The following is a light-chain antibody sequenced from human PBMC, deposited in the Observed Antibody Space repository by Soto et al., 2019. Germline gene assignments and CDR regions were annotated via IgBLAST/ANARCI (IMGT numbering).Light chain of an antibody. CDR2: EVF. CDR3: SSYTSTSTLL. J-gene: IGLJ2*01. Sequence: QSALTQPASVSGSPGQSITISCLGTSSDVGGSNSVSWFQHLPGKAPKLMISEVFHRPSGISSRFSGSKSGNTASLTISGLRPEDEGHYYCSSYTSTSTLLFGGGTKVTVL. V-gene: IGLV2-14*01. CDR1: SSDVGGSNS.